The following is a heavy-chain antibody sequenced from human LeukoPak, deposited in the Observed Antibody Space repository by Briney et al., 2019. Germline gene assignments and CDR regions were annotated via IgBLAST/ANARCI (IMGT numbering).Heavy chain of an antibody. CDR3: ARDSGYDLNCFDP. CDR1: GGSISCYY. D-gene: IGHD5-12*01. Sequence: ASETLSLTCTVSGGSISCYYWSWIRQPAGRGLEWIGRIYTSGNTNYNPSLESRVTMSLDTSRNQFSLKLRSVTAADTAVYYCARDSGYDLNCFDPWGQGTLVTVSS. V-gene: IGHV4-4*07. J-gene: IGHJ5*02. CDR2: IYTSGNT.